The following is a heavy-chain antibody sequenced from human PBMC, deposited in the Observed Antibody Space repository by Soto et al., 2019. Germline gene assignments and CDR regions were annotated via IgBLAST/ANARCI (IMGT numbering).Heavy chain of an antibody. Sequence: EVQLVESGGGLVQPGRSLRLSCAASGFTFGDYAVHWVRQAPGKGLEWVSGISWDSGGIGYADSVKGRFTISRDNAKSSLYLQMNSLRAEDTALYYCAKDMSIAAAGDFDYWGQGTLVTVS. CDR2: ISWDSGGI. CDR1: GFTFGDYA. D-gene: IGHD6-13*01. J-gene: IGHJ4*02. CDR3: AKDMSIAAAGDFDY. V-gene: IGHV3-9*01.